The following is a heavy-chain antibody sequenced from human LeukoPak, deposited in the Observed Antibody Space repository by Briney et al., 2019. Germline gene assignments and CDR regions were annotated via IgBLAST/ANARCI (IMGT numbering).Heavy chain of an antibody. CDR1: GFTFSSYW. CDR3: AREYSSSWSTNFDY. V-gene: IGHV3-74*01. D-gene: IGHD6-13*01. Sequence: GGSLRLSCAASGFTFSSYWMHWVRQAPGKGLVWVSRINSVGSSTSYADSVKGRFTISRDNAKNTLYLQMNSLRAEDTAVYYCAREYSSSWSTNFDYWGQGTLVTVSS. J-gene: IGHJ4*02. CDR2: INSVGSST.